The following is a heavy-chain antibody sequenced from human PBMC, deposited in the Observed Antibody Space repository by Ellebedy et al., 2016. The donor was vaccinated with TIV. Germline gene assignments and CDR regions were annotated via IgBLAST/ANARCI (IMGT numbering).Heavy chain of an antibody. CDR2: IRSTGSDK. J-gene: IGHJ6*02. CDR3: AKRVTVVREAITYYHYAMDV. V-gene: IGHV3-21*04. Sequence: GESLKISCVASGFTLSNYNMNWVRQSPGKGLEWVSSIRSTGSDKYYAESVKGRFTISRDNAQDTLFLQMNRLRAEDTAVYYCAKRVTVVREAITYYHYAMDVWGQGTTVTVSS. D-gene: IGHD3-10*01. CDR1: GFTLSNYN.